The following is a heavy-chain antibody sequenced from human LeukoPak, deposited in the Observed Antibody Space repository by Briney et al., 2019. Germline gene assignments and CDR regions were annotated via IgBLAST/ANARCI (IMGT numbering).Heavy chain of an antibody. Sequence: ASVKVSCKASGGTFSSYAISWVRQAPGQGLEWMGRIIPIFGIANYAQKFQGRVTITADKSTSTAYMELSSLRSEDTAVYYCARDRSESSFYGPLLDYWGQGTLVTVSS. D-gene: IGHD1-26*01. V-gene: IGHV1-69*04. J-gene: IGHJ4*02. CDR2: IIPIFGIA. CDR3: ARDRSESSFYGPLLDY. CDR1: GGTFSSYA.